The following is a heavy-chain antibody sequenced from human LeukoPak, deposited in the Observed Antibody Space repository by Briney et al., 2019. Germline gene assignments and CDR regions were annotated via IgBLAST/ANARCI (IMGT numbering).Heavy chain of an antibody. CDR3: AKRITVTYFTDY. J-gene: IGHJ4*02. V-gene: IGHV3-23*01. CDR1: GFTFSSYA. CDR2: IGGSGGST. Sequence: PGGSLRLSCAASGFTFSSYAMGWVRQAPGKGLEWVSGIGGSGGSTYYADSVKGRFTISRDNSKNTLYLQMNSLRAEDTAVYYCAKRITVTYFTDYWGQGTLVTVSS. D-gene: IGHD4-17*01.